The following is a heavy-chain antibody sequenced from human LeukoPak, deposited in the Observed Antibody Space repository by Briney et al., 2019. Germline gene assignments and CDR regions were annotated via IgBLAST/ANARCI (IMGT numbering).Heavy chain of an antibody. Sequence: SQTLSLTCAISGDILSGNSVAWNWIRLSPSRGLEWLGRTLYRSNCLYDYAPSIKGRITINPDTSRNQFSLHVKSVTPEDTTLYYCARGPDDLLHGRAFDFWGQGTMVTVSS. CDR3: ARGPDDLLHGRAFDF. D-gene: IGHD3-3*01. CDR2: TLYRSNCLY. CDR1: GDILSGNSVA. J-gene: IGHJ3*01. V-gene: IGHV6-1*01.